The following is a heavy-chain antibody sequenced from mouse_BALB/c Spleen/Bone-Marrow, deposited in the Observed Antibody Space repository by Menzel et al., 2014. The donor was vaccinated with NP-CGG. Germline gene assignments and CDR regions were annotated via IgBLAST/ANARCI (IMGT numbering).Heavy chain of an antibody. J-gene: IGHJ3*01. CDR1: GYTFTDYN. D-gene: IGHD2-4*01. CDR3: ARGVYYDYDVWFAN. Sequence: VQLKESGPELVKPGASVKISCKASGYTFTDYNMHWVKQNHGKSLEWIGYIYPYNGNTGYNQKFKGKATLTVDNSSSTAYMELRSLTSEDSAVYYCARGVYYDYDVWFANWGQGTLVTVSA. CDR2: IYPYNGNT. V-gene: IGHV1S29*02.